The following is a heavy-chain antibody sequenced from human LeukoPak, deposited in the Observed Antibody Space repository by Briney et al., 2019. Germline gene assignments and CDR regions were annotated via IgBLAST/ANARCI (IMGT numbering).Heavy chain of an antibody. D-gene: IGHD2-15*01. CDR3: APLGYCSGGSCPSHYGMDV. V-gene: IGHV4-39*07. CDR1: GGSISSSSYY. CDR2: IYYSGST. Sequence: SETQSLTCTVSGGSISSSSYYWGWIRQPPGKGLEWIGSIYYSGSTYYNPSLKSRVTISVDTSKNQFSLKLSSVTAADTAVYYCAPLGYCSGGSCPSHYGMDVWGQGTTVTVSS. J-gene: IGHJ6*02.